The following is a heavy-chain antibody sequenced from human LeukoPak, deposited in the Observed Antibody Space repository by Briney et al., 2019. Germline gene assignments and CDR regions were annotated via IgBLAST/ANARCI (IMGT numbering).Heavy chain of an antibody. J-gene: IGHJ4*02. CDR2: FYYSGST. CDR1: GGSISSSNYY. Sequence: SETLSLTCTVSGGSISSSNYYWGWIRQPPGKGLEWIGSFYYSGSTYYSPSLKSRVTISVDTSKNQFSLKLSSVTAADTAVYYCARPNIRYCSGGACSNDGSDYWGQGTLVTVSS. D-gene: IGHD2-15*01. V-gene: IGHV4-39*07. CDR3: ARPNIRYCSGGACSNDGSDY.